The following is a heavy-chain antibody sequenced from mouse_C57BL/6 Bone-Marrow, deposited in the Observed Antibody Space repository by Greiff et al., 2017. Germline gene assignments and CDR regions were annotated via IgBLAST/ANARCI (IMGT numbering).Heavy chain of an antibody. Sequence: QVQLQQSGAELVKPGASVKLSCKASGYTFTSYWMHWVKQRPGQGLEWIGMIHPNSGSTNYNEKFKSKATLTVDKSSSTAYMQLSSLTSEDSAVYYDASANCAHFDYWGQGTTLTVSS. J-gene: IGHJ2*01. CDR1: GYTFTSYW. V-gene: IGHV1-64*01. CDR2: IHPNSGST. CDR3: ASANCAHFDY. D-gene: IGHD4-1*01.